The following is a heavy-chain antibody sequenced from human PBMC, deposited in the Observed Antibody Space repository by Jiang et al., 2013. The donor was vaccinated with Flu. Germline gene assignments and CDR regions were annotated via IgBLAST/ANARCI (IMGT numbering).Heavy chain of an antibody. V-gene: IGHV4-61*01. Sequence: LLKPSETLSLTCTVSGGSVSSGSYYWSWIRQPPGKGLEWIGYIHDSGSTNYNPSLKSRVAISLDKPKNQFSLDLRSVTAADTALYYCARAFDSSGWYRYWYFDLWGRGTLVTVSS. CDR3: ARAFDSSGWYRYWYFDL. CDR2: IHDSGST. D-gene: IGHD6-19*01. J-gene: IGHJ2*01. CDR1: GGSVSSGSYY.